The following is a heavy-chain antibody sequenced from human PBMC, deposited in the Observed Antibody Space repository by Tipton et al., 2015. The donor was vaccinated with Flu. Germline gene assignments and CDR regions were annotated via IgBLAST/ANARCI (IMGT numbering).Heavy chain of an antibody. V-gene: IGHV4-61*02. Sequence: LRLSCTVSGGSINSGPYYWSWIRQPAGKGLEWIGRIYTTGSTNYNPSLRSRVTISGDTSKNQFSLQLNSVTAEDTAVYYCARSPSYSGSGIYPYYFDDWGQGTLVTVSS. CDR1: GGSINSGPYY. D-gene: IGHD3-10*01. CDR3: ARSPSYSGSGIYPYYFDD. CDR2: IYTTGST. J-gene: IGHJ4*02.